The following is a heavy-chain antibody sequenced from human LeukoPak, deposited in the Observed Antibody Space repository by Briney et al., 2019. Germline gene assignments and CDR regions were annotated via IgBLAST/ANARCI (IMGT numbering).Heavy chain of an antibody. Sequence: PGGSLRLSCAASGFTFSSYAMHWVRQAPGKGLEWVAVISYDGSNKYYADSVKGRFTISRDNSKNTLYLQINSLRAEDTAVYYCAREGGYDPLNYFDYWGQGTLVTVSS. V-gene: IGHV3-30-3*01. CDR1: GFTFSSYA. D-gene: IGHD5-12*01. CDR2: ISYDGSNK. CDR3: AREGGYDPLNYFDY. J-gene: IGHJ4*02.